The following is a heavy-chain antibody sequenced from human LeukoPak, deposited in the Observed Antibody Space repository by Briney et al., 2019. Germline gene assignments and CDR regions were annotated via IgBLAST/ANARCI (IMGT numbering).Heavy chain of an antibody. V-gene: IGHV4-59*01. J-gene: IGHJ3*02. D-gene: IGHD1-26*01. CDR3: ARAGRWEGRPHAFDI. CDR1: GGSISSYY. CDR2: IYYSGIT. Sequence: SETLSLTCTVSGGSISSYYWNWIRQPPGKGLEWIGYIYYSGITNYNSSLKSRVTISVDTSKSQFSLKLSSVTAADTAVYYCARAGRWEGRPHAFDIWGQGTMVTVSS.